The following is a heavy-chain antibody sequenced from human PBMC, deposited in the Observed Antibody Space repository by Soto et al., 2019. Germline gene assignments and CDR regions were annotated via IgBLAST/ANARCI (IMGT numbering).Heavy chain of an antibody. CDR3: ARGGVYYDYIWGSYRSVGASAFDI. CDR2: IYYSGST. J-gene: IGHJ3*02. D-gene: IGHD3-16*02. Sequence: QVQLQESGPGLVKPSQTLSLTCTVSGGSISSGGYYWSWIRQHPGKGLEWIGYIYYSGSTYYNPSLKSRVTISVDTSKNQFSLKLISVTAADTAVYYCARGGVYYDYIWGSYRSVGASAFDIWGQGTMVTVSS. CDR1: GGSISSGGYY. V-gene: IGHV4-31*03.